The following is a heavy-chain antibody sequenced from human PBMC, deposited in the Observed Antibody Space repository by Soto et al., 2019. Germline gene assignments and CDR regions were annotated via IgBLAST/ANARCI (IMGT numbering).Heavy chain of an antibody. V-gene: IGHV1-3*01. Sequence: DSVKVSCKTSGYSFITYVIHWVRQAPGQRLEWMGWINAGNGDTKYSQKLQGRVTITRDTSARTVYMELSGLRSEDTAVYFWERVNNLSDGFDMWGQGRMVSAS. CDR2: INAGNGDT. D-gene: IGHD1-20*01. CDR1: GYSFITYV. J-gene: IGHJ3*02. CDR3: ERVNNLSDGFDM.